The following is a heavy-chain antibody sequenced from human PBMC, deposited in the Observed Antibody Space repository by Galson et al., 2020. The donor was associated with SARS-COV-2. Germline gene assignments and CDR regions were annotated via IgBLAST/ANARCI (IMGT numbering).Heavy chain of an antibody. CDR2: IYYSGST. V-gene: IGHV4-31*03. CDR3: ARGAYRKYYYGSGSYLGAFDY. CDR1: GGSISSGGYY. J-gene: IGHJ4*02. D-gene: IGHD3-10*01. Sequence: SQTLSLTCTVSGGSISSGGYYWSWIRQHPGKGLEWIGYIYYSGSTYYNPSLKSRVTISVDTSKNQFSLKLSSVTAADTAVYYCARGAYRKYYYGSGSYLGAFDYWGQGTLVTVSS.